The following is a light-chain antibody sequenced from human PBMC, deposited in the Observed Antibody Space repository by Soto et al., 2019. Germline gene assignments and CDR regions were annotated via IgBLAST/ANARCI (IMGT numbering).Light chain of an antibody. CDR1: QSVSSSY. CDR2: GAS. J-gene: IGKJ1*01. V-gene: IGKV3-15*01. Sequence: FVLTQAQGTLSLSPLERATLSCSSSQSVSSSYLAWYQQKPGQAPRLLIYGASTRATGIPARFSGSGSGTEFTLTISSLQSEDFAVYYCQQYNNWPPWTFGQGTKVDIK. CDR3: QQYNNWPPWT.